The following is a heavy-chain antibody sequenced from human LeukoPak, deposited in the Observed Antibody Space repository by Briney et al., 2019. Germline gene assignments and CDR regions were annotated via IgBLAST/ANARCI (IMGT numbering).Heavy chain of an antibody. V-gene: IGHV3-21*01. CDR3: ARLAFPHRGPTDC. CDR2: ISSSSSYI. CDR1: GFTFSSYS. J-gene: IGHJ4*02. Sequence: GGSLRLSCAASGFTFSSYSMNWVRQAPGEGLEWVSSISSSSSYIYYADSVKGRFTISRDNAKNSLYLQMNSLRAEDTAVYYCARLAFPHRGPTDCWGQGTLVTVSS.